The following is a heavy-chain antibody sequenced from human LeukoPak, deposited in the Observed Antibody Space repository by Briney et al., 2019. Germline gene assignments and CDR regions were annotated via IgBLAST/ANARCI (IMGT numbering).Heavy chain of an antibody. D-gene: IGHD5-18*01. CDR3: ARDAYVDTAMANWFDP. J-gene: IGHJ5*02. CDR1: GYTFTSYY. CDR2: INPSGGST. Sequence: ASVKVSCKASGYTFTSYYMHWVRQAPGQGLEWMGIINPSGGSTSYAQKFQGRVSMTRDMSTSTVYMELSSLRSEDTAVYYCARDAYVDTAMANWFDPWGQGTLVTASS. V-gene: IGHV1-46*01.